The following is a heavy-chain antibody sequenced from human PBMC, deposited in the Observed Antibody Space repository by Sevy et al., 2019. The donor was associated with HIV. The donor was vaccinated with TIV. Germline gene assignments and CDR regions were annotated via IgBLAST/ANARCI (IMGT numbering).Heavy chain of an antibody. Sequence: GGSLRLSCVASGFTVSSNYMTWLRQAPGKGLEWVSVIYSAGSTYYAESVKARFTISRDNSKNTLYLQMNSLRADDTAVYYCARGLQLGPYFDYWGQGTLVTVSS. CDR1: GFTVSSNY. J-gene: IGHJ4*02. CDR2: IYSAGST. CDR3: ARGLQLGPYFDY. D-gene: IGHD6-13*01. V-gene: IGHV3-66*01.